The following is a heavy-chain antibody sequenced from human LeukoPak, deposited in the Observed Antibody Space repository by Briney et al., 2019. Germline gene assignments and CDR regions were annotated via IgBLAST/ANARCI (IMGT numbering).Heavy chain of an antibody. CDR3: AREGYCSGGSCYPEYFQH. J-gene: IGHJ1*01. D-gene: IGHD2-15*01. CDR2: IIPIFGTA. V-gene: IGHV1-69*01. Sequence: PGGSLRLSCAASGFTFSSYAMSWVRQAPGQGLEWMGGIIPIFGTANYAQKFQGRVTITADESTSTAYMELSSLRSEDTAVYYCAREGYCSGGSCYPEYFQHWGQGTLVTVSS. CDR1: GFTFSSYA.